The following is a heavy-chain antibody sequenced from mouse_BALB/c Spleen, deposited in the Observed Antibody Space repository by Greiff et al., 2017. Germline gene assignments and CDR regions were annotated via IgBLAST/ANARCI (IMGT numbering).Heavy chain of an antibody. CDR3: ARDDYGGWFGY. CDR2: IDPANGNT. Sequence: EVQLLQSGAELVKPGASVKLSCTASGFTFKDSSMYWVQQRPEQGLEWIGRIDPANGNTKYDPKFQGKATITADTSSNTAYLQLSSLTSEDTAVYYCARDDYGGWFGYWGQGTLVTVSA. V-gene: IGHV14-3*02. J-gene: IGHJ3*01. D-gene: IGHD2-4*01. CDR1: GFTFKDSS.